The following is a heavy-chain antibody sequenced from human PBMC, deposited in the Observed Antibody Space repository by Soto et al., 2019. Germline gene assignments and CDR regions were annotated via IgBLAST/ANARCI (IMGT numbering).Heavy chain of an antibody. CDR3: ARLHSSSSGYY. D-gene: IGHD6-6*01. Sequence: GGSLRLSCAASRFTFSSYWMSWVRQAPGKGLEWVANIKQDGSEKYYVDSVKGRFTISRDNAKNSLYLQMNSLRVEDTAVYYCARLHSSSSGYYWGQGTLVTVSS. J-gene: IGHJ4*02. V-gene: IGHV3-7*03. CDR1: RFTFSSYW. CDR2: IKQDGSEK.